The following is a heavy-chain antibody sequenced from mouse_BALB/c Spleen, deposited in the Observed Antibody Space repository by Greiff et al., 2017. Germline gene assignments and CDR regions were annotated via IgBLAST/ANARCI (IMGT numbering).Heavy chain of an antibody. Sequence: EVKLMESGGGLVKPGGSLKLSCAASGFTFSSYAMSWVRQTPEKRLEWVASISSGGSTYYPDSVKGRFTISRDNARNILYLQMSSLRSEDTAMYYCARGRYDDGRAWFAYWGQGTLVTVSA. CDR2: ISSGGST. CDR1: GFTFSSYA. V-gene: IGHV5-6-5*01. CDR3: ARGRYDDGRAWFAY. J-gene: IGHJ3*01. D-gene: IGHD2-14*01.